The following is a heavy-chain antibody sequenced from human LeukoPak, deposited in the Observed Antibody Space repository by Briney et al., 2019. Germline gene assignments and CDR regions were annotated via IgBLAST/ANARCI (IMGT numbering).Heavy chain of an antibody. D-gene: IGHD3-9*01. J-gene: IGHJ4*02. Sequence: ASVKVSCKASGYTFTSYGISWVRQAPGQGLEWMGWISAYNGNTNYAQKLQGRVTMTTDTSTSTAYMELRSLRSDDTAVYYCAREDYDILTGYYSGTPLDYWGQGTLVTVSS. CDR2: ISAYNGNT. V-gene: IGHV1-18*01. CDR3: AREDYDILTGYYSGTPLDY. CDR1: GYTFTSYG.